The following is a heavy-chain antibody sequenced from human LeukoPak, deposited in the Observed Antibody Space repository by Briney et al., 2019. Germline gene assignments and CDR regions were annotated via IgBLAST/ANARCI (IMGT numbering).Heavy chain of an antibody. J-gene: IGHJ6*03. V-gene: IGHV1-69*06. CDR3: ARDLRYSSGWSASGMDV. D-gene: IGHD6-19*01. CDR2: IIPIFGTA. CDR1: GGTFSSYA. Sequence: VASVKVSCKASGGTFSSYAISWVRQAPGQGLEWMGGIIPIFGTANYAQRFQGRVTITADKSTSTAYMDLRSLRSDDTAVYYCARDLRYSSGWSASGMDVWGKGTTVTISS.